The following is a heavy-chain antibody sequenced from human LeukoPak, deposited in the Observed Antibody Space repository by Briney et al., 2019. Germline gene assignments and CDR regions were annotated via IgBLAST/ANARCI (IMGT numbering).Heavy chain of an antibody. D-gene: IGHD2-2*01. CDR2: INPNSGDT. J-gene: IGHJ4*02. CDR3: ARDYCSSTSCLFDY. V-gene: IGHV1-2*06. CDR1: GYTFTGYH. Sequence: GASVKVSCKTSGYTFTGYHMHWVRQAPGQGLEWMGRINPNSGDTNYAQKFQGRVTMTRDTSICTAYMELSRLTSDDTAMYSCARDYCSSTSCLFDYWGQGTLVTVSS.